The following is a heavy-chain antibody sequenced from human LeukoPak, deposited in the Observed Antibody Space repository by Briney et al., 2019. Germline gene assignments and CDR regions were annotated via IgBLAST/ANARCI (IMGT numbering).Heavy chain of an antibody. CDR2: IYFSGNP. J-gene: IGHJ4*02. CDR1: GDSIRSSAYY. V-gene: IGHV4-39*01. CDR3: ARQVAGIGLYYFDY. D-gene: IGHD6-19*01. Sequence: SETLSLTCTVSGDSIRSSAYYWGWIRQPPGKGLQWIGSIYFSGNPDYNPSLKSRVTISIDTSKNQFSLKLTSVTAADTAVYYCARQVAGIGLYYFDYWGQGTLVTVSS.